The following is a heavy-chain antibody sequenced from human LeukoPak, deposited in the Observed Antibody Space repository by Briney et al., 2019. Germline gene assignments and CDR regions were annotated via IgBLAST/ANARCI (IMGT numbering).Heavy chain of an antibody. Sequence: SETLSLTCPVSGFSLRSGYYWGWIRPPPGKGLEWIGSIYHIGSTYYNPSHKSRVTISVNTSKHQFSLNQSSVSAADTAVYFCSSLYSTSSDYWGQGTLVTVSS. D-gene: IGHD6-6*01. CDR2: IYHIGST. V-gene: IGHV4-38-2*01. CDR1: GFSLRSGYY. J-gene: IGHJ4*02. CDR3: SSLYSTSSDY.